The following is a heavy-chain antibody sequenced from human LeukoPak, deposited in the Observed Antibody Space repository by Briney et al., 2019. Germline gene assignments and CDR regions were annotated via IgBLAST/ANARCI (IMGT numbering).Heavy chain of an antibody. J-gene: IGHJ6*03. V-gene: IGHV1-46*01. Sequence: ASVKLSCKASGYTFTSYGISWVRQAPGQGLEWMGIINPSGGSTSYAQKFQGRVTMTRDMSTSTVYMELSSLRSEDTAVYYCARDVAAAGRYYYYMDVWGKGTTVTVSS. CDR2: INPSGGST. CDR3: ARDVAAAGRYYYYMDV. CDR1: GYTFTSYG. D-gene: IGHD6-13*01.